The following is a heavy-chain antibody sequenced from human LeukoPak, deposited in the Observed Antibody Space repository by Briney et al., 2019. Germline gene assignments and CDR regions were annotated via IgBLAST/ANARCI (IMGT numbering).Heavy chain of an antibody. Sequence: SETLSLTCAVYGASFSGYYWSWIRQPPGKGLEWIGEINHSGSTNYNPSLKSRVTISVDTSKNQFSLKLSSVTAADTAVYYCARGQPRAAVAGTLRHWGQGTLVTVSS. CDR3: ARGQPRAAVAGTLRH. D-gene: IGHD6-19*01. CDR1: GASFSGYY. CDR2: INHSGST. V-gene: IGHV4-34*01. J-gene: IGHJ4*02.